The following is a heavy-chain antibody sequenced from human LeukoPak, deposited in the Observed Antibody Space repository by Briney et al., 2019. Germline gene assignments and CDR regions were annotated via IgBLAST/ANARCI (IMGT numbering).Heavy chain of an antibody. CDR1: GYTFTSYG. J-gene: IGHJ4*02. CDR3: ASSPHYGSGRYFLDY. CDR2: ISAYNGNT. V-gene: IGHV1-18*01. D-gene: IGHD3-10*01. Sequence: ASVKVSCKASGYTFTSYGISWVRQAPGQGLEWMGWISAYNGNTNYAQKLQGRVTMTTDTSTSTAYMELRSLRSDDTAVYYCASSPHYGSGRYFLDYWGQGTLVTVSS.